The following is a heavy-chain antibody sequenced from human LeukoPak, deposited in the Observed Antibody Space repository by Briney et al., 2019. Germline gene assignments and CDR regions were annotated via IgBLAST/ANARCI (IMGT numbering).Heavy chain of an antibody. CDR1: GGSISSYY. D-gene: IGHD3-22*01. J-gene: IGHJ1*01. CDR2: IYYSGST. CDR3: ARDERDSSGLGYLQD. V-gene: IGHV4-59*01. Sequence: PSETLSLTCTVYGGSISSYYWSWIRQPPGKGLEWIGYIYYSGSTNYNPSLKSRVTISVDTSKNQFSLKLSSVTAADTAVYYCARDERDSSGLGYLQDWGQGTLVIVSS.